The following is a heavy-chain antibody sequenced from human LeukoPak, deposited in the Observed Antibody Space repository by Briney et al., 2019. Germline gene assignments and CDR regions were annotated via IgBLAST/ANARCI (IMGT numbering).Heavy chain of an antibody. V-gene: IGHV4-59*08. CDR1: GGSITNYY. CDR3: ARHGKGVTYFYTFDI. CDR2: IYASGAT. D-gene: IGHD2/OR15-2a*01. Sequence: SETLSLTCTVSGGSITNYYWSWIRQSPGEGLEWIGHIYASGATNSNPSLKSRVAISVDTSKNQFSLKLSSVTAADTAVYYCARHGKGVTYFYTFDIWGQGTVVAVSS. J-gene: IGHJ3*02.